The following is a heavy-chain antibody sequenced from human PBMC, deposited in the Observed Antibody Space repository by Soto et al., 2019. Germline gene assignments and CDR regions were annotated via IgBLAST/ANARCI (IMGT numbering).Heavy chain of an antibody. J-gene: IGHJ4*02. CDR1: GFTFNTYA. V-gene: IGHV3-23*01. CDR3: ASGGSGHHFGNYFDF. CDR2: ISRVDDST. Sequence: GGSLRLSCAASGFTFNTYAMNWVRQAPGKGLEWVSAISRVDDSTYYANSVKGRFTISRDNSQNTLYLQMNSLRAEDTAVYYCASGGSGHHFGNYFDFWGQGTLVTVSS. D-gene: IGHD3-16*01.